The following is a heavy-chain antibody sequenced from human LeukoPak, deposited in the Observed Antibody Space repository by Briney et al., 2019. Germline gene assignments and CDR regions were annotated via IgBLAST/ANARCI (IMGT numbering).Heavy chain of an antibody. Sequence: SVKVSCKASGFTFTSSAMQWVRQARGQRLEWIGWIVVGSGNTNYAQKFQERVTITRDMSTSTAYMELSSLRSEDTAVYYCASDYGDYGSTAYYYGMDVWGQGTTVTVSS. D-gene: IGHD4-17*01. CDR3: ASDYGDYGSTAYYYGMDV. V-gene: IGHV1-58*02. J-gene: IGHJ6*02. CDR1: GFTFTSSA. CDR2: IVVGSGNT.